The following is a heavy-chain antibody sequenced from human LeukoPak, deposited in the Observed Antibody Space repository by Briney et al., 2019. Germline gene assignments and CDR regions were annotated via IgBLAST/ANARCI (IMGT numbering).Heavy chain of an antibody. CDR1: GGTFSSYA. CDR2: IIPLLGIT. CDR3: ARARSRITFGGIRHAFDI. D-gene: IGHD3-16*01. V-gene: IGHV1-69*04. Sequence: GSSVKVSCKASGGTFSSYAMKWVRQAPGQGLEWVARIIPLLGITNHAQKLQGRVTVTADTSTNTAYMELSSLISDDTAVYYCARARSRITFGGIRHAFDIWGQGTLVTVSS. J-gene: IGHJ3*02.